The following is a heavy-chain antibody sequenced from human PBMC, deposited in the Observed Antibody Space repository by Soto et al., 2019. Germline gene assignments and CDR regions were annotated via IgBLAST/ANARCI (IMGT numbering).Heavy chain of an antibody. J-gene: IGHJ3*02. CDR2: ISSSSYI. CDR1: GFTFSSYS. D-gene: IGHD3-10*01. Sequence: GGSLRLSCAASGFTFSSYSMNWVRPAPGKGLEWVSSISSSSYIYYADSVKGRFTISRDNAKNSLYLQMNSLRAEDTAVYYCARESPYRYYGSGPFDIWGQGTMVTVSS. CDR3: ARESPYRYYGSGPFDI. V-gene: IGHV3-21*01.